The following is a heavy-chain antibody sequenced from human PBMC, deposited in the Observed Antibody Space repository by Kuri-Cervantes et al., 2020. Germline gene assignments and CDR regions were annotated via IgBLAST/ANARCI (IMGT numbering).Heavy chain of an antibody. CDR2: IYYSGST. J-gene: IGHJ4*02. CDR3: ARGVTDFWSGYYRGGFDY. D-gene: IGHD3-3*01. Sequence: SETLSLTCTVSGGSISSYYWSWIRQPPGKGLEWIGYIYYSGSTNYNPSLKSRVTISVDTSKNQFSPKLSSVTTADTAVYYCARGVTDFWSGYYRGGFDYWGQGTLVTVSS. V-gene: IGHV4-59*08. CDR1: GGSISSYY.